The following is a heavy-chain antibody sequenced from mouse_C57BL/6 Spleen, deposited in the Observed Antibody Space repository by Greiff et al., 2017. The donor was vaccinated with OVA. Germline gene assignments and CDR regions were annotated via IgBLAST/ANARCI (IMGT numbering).Heavy chain of an antibody. CDR1: GFTFSNYW. D-gene: IGHD4-1*02. CDR3: TGPSTGKGESAY. V-gene: IGHV6-3*01. CDR2: IRLKSDNYAT. J-gene: IGHJ3*01. Sequence: EVMLVESGGGLVQPGGSMKLSCVASGFTFSNYWMNWVRQSPEKGLEWVAQIRLKSDNYATHYAESVKGRFTISRDDSKSSVYLQMNNLRAEDTGIYYCTGPSTGKGESAYWGQGTLVTVSA.